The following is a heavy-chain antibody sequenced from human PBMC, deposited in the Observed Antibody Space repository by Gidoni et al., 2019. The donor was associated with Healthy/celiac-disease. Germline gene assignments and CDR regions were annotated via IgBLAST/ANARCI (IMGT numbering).Heavy chain of an antibody. CDR2: ISSSSSYI. Sequence: EVQLVESGGGLVKPGGSLRLSCAASGFTFSSYSMNWVRQAPGKGLEWVSSISSSSSYIYYADSVKGRFTISRDNAKNSLYLQMNSLRAEDTAVYYCARDWFGPYGSGTWGQGTLVTVSS. V-gene: IGHV3-21*01. D-gene: IGHD3-10*01. CDR1: GFTFSSYS. J-gene: IGHJ4*02. CDR3: ARDWFGPYGSGT.